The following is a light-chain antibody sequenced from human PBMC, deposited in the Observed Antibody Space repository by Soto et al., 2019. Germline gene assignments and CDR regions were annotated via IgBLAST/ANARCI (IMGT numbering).Light chain of an antibody. Sequence: IVLTQSPGTLSFSPGERATLSCRASQSISSSYLAWYQQKPGQAPRLLIYAASSRATGIPDRFSGSGSGTDFTLTISRLEAEDFAVYYCQQYGSSSYTFGQGTQLEIK. J-gene: IGKJ2*01. CDR2: AAS. V-gene: IGKV3-20*01. CDR1: QSISSSY. CDR3: QQYGSSSYT.